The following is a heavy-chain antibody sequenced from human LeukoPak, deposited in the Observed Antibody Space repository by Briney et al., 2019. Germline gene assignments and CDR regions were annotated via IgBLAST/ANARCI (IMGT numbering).Heavy chain of an antibody. V-gene: IGHV1-18*04. J-gene: IGHJ4*02. Sequence: ASVKVSCKASGYTFTSYGISWVRQAPGQGLEWMGWIGAYNGNTNYAQKLQGRVTMTTDTSTSTAYMELRSLRSDDTAVYYCARVAPPNDYGDYWGYFDYWGQGTLVTVSS. CDR2: IGAYNGNT. CDR1: GYTFTSYG. CDR3: ARVAPPNDYGDYWGYFDY. D-gene: IGHD4-17*01.